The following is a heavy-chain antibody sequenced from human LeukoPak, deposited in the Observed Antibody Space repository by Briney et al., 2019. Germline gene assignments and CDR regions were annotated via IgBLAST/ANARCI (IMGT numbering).Heavy chain of an antibody. Sequence: GRSLRLSCAASGFTFSSYAMHWVRQAPGKGLEWVAVISYDGNNKYYADSVKGRFTISRDNSKNTLYLQMNSLRAEDTAVYYCARDGGLYYDPPYDAFDIWGQGTMVTVSS. V-gene: IGHV3-30-3*01. D-gene: IGHD3-22*01. J-gene: IGHJ3*02. CDR2: ISYDGNNK. CDR1: GFTFSSYA. CDR3: ARDGGLYYDPPYDAFDI.